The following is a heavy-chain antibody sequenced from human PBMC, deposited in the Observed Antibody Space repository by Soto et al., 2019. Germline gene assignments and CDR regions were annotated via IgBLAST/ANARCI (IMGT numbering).Heavy chain of an antibody. CDR1: GFTFSSYW. Sequence: PGGYLRLSCAASGFTFSSYWMSWVRQAPGKGLEWVANIKQDGSEKYYVDSVKGRFTISRDNAKNTMYLKMNSLRAEDTAVYYCARGWSIAAYWGQGTLVTVSS. CDR2: IKQDGSEK. V-gene: IGHV3-7*01. CDR3: ARGWSIAAY. D-gene: IGHD6-6*01. J-gene: IGHJ4*02.